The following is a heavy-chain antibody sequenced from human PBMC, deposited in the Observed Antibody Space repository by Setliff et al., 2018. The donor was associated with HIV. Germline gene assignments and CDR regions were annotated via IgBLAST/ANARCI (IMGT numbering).Heavy chain of an antibody. CDR2: INTETGKS. J-gene: IGHJ4*02. CDR1: GYTLTTYA. D-gene: IGHD1-26*01. CDR3: ARVGSYWSTFDY. Sequence: ASVKVSCKASGYTLTTYAISWVRQAPGQGLEWMGWINTETGKSAYAQGFTGRFVFSLDTSVSTAHLQINSLKAEDTAMYYCARVGSYWSTFDYWGQGALVTVSS. V-gene: IGHV7-4-1*02.